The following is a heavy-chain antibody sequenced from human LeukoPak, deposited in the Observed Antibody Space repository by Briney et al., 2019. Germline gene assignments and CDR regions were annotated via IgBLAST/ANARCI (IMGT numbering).Heavy chain of an antibody. D-gene: IGHD2-15*01. CDR3: ARGSRLGGLDY. CDR1: GFTFSSYE. Sequence: RGSLRLSCAASGFTFSSYEMNWVRQAPGKGLEWASYISSSGSTIYYADSVEGRFTISRDNAKNSLYLQMNSLRAEDTAVYYCARGSRLGGLDYWGQGTLVTVSS. V-gene: IGHV3-48*03. CDR2: ISSSGSTI. J-gene: IGHJ4*02.